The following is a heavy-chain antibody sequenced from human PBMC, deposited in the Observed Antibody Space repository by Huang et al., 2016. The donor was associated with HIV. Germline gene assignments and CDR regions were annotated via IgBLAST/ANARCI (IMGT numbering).Heavy chain of an antibody. J-gene: IGHJ4*02. Sequence: QVQLVHSGSELKKPGASVKVSCKASGYTFTSYAMSWVRQAPGPGLEWMGWINNNTGKPTEAQGSTGRFVFALDTSDSTAYLQISSLKAEDTAVYYCASSPREVFGVFDYWGQGTLVTVSS. V-gene: IGHV7-4-1*02. CDR3: ASSPREVFGVFDY. CDR2: INNNTGKP. D-gene: IGHD3-3*01. CDR1: GYTFTSYA.